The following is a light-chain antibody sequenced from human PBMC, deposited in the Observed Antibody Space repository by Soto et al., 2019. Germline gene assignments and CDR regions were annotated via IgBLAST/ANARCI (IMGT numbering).Light chain of an antibody. Sequence: EIVMTQSPATLSVSPGERATLSCRASQSVSSNLAWYQQKPGQAPRLLISGASTRATGNPARFSRSGSVTEFTLTIRSLQAEDFPVYYYQEDNNWSHMYPFDQGTKLEIK. CDR2: GAS. CDR1: QSVSSN. CDR3: QEDNNWSHMYP. V-gene: IGKV3-15*01. J-gene: IGKJ2*01.